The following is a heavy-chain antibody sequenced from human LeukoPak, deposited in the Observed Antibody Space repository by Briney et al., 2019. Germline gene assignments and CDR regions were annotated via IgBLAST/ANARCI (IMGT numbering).Heavy chain of an antibody. J-gene: IGHJ6*04. CDR3: ASSRYQYCSSTSCYLYYYYGMDV. CDR1: GGSFSGYY. CDR2: INHSGST. V-gene: IGHV4-34*01. D-gene: IGHD2-2*01. Sequence: SETLSLTCAVYGGSFSGYYWSWIRQPPGKGLEWIGEINHSGSTNYNPSLKSRVTISVDTSKNQFSLKLSSVTAADTAMYYCASSRYQYCSSTSCYLYYYYGMDVWGKGTTVTVSS.